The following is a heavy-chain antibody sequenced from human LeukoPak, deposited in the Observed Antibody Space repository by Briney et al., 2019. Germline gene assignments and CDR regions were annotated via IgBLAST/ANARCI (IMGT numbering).Heavy chain of an antibody. CDR1: GGSISSSSYY. Sequence: SETLSLTCTVSGGSISSSSYYWGWIRQPPGKGLEWIGEINHSGSTNYNPSLKSRVTISVDTSKNQFSLKLSSVTAADTAVYYCARAGVDFDWLRRFSDRTWFDPWGQGTLVTVSS. CDR3: ARAGVDFDWLRRFSDRTWFDP. J-gene: IGHJ5*02. V-gene: IGHV4-39*07. CDR2: INHSGST. D-gene: IGHD3-9*01.